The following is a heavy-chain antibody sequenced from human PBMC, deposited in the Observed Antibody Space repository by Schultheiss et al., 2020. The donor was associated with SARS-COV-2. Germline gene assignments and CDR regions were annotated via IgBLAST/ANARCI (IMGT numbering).Heavy chain of an antibody. CDR1: GYTFTGYY. J-gene: IGHJ4*02. CDR2: INPNSGGT. Sequence: ASVKVSCKASGYTFTGYYMHWVRQAPGQGLEWMGWINPNSGGTNYAQKFQGRVTMTRDTSISTAYMELSRLRSDDTAVYYCARGLPYSSSWYHYRFDYWGQGTLVTVSS. CDR3: ARGLPYSSSWYHYRFDY. D-gene: IGHD6-13*01. V-gene: IGHV1-2*02.